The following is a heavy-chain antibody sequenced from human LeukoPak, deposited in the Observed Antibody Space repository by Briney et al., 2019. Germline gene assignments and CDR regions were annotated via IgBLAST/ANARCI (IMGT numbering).Heavy chain of an antibody. D-gene: IGHD2-2*01. CDR2: ISSSQRAI. Sequence: PGGSLRLSCAASGFTFSDYYMSWIRQAPGKGLEWISLISSSQRAINYGDSVKGRFTTSRDNAKNSLYLQMNSLRAEDTAVYYCTRDQRKYCSRTTCFVFDIWGQGTVVSVSS. J-gene: IGHJ3*02. CDR3: TRDQRKYCSRTTCFVFDI. CDR1: GFTFSDYY. V-gene: IGHV3-11*01.